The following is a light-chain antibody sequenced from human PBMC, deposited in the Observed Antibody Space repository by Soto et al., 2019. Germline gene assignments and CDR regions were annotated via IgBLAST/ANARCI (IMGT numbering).Light chain of an antibody. CDR2: GDD. CDR3: QSYDTTLSGAWV. J-gene: IGLJ3*02. CDR1: SSNLGAGFD. Sequence: QSALTQPPSVSGAPGQRVTISCTGSSSNLGAGFDVHWYQHLPGRAPKLLINGDDNRPSGVPDRFSGSRSGTSASLAITGLQAEDEADYYCQSYDTTLSGAWVFGGGTKLTVL. V-gene: IGLV1-40*01.